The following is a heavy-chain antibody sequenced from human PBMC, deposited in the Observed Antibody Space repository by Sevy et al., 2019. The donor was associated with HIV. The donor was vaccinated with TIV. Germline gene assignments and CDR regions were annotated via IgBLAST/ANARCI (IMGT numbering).Heavy chain of an antibody. CDR2: VHYRGST. CDR1: VSSGPISTSNSY. Sequence: SETLSLSCTVSVSSGPISTSNSYWGRIRQPPGKGLEWIGSVHYRGSTYYHPSLKSRVTISIHTSRNLFSLELKSVTAADTAFYFCARHDGVNPEYFDSWGQGILVTVSS. CDR3: ARHDGVNPEYFDS. D-gene: IGHD4-17*01. V-gene: IGHV4-39*01. J-gene: IGHJ4*02.